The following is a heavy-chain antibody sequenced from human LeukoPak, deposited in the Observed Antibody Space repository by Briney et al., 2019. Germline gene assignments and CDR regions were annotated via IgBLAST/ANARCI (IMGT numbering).Heavy chain of an antibody. CDR1: GFTFGNYG. D-gene: IGHD1-26*01. CDR2: INCNGGST. J-gene: IGHJ6*03. V-gene: IGHV3-20*04. CDR3: ATTLPMCISVSGYYYDSYMEV. Sequence: PGGSLRLSCAASGFTFGNYGMNWVRQAPGKGLEWVSGINCNGGSTGYADSVKGRFTISRDNAKNSLYLQMNSLRAEDTALYYCATTLPMCISVSGYYYDSYMEVWGKGTTVTVSS.